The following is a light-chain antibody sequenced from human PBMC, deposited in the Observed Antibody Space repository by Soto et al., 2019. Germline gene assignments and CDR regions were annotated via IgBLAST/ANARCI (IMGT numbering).Light chain of an antibody. CDR1: QYISTK. J-gene: IGKJ1*01. Sequence: VFTQSPYSLSLSPGERATLSCRASQYISTKLAWYQQKPGQAPRLLFSGAFNRATDTPDRFSGSGSGTDFTLIISGVEAEDFAMYYCQQYGDSPWTFGQGTKVDIK. CDR2: GAF. V-gene: IGKV3-20*01. CDR3: QQYGDSPWT.